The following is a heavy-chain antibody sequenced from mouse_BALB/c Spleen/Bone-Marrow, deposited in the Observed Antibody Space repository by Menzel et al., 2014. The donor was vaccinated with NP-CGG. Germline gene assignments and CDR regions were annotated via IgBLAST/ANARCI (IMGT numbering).Heavy chain of an antibody. Sequence: VQLQQSGAELARPGASVKMSCRASGSTFTTYTMHWVKQRPGQGLEWIGYINPSSGYTYYNQKFKDKATLTADKSSSAAYLRLSSLTSEDSSVYYCVRVYGNYDAMDYLGQGTLGTGAS. J-gene: IGHJ4*01. CDR1: GSTFTTYT. CDR2: INPSSGYT. V-gene: IGHV1-4*01. CDR3: VRVYGNYDAMDY. D-gene: IGHD2-1*01.